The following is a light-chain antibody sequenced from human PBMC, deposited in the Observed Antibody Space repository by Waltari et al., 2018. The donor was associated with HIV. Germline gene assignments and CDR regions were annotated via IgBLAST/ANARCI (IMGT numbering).Light chain of an antibody. CDR2: EDF. V-gene: IGLV3-1*01. J-gene: IGLJ2*01. CDR3: QAWDSSAVL. Sequence: SYELTQPPSVSVYPGQPASITCPGGPLGAKYAGWYQQKPGQSPVPVIYEDFKRPSGTPERFAGSNSGNTATLTISGTQAMDEADYYCQAWDSSAVLFGGGTKLTVL. CDR1: PLGAKY.